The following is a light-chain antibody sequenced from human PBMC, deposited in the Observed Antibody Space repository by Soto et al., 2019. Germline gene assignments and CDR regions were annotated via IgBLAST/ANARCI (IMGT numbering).Light chain of an antibody. CDR1: QSISNW. V-gene: IGKV1-5*01. Sequence: DIQMTQSPSSLSASVGDRVTITCRASQSISNWLAWYQQKPGKAPTLLIYDASSLESGVPSRFSGSGSGTEFTLTISSLQPDDFATYYCQPYNSDSRTFGQGTKVDIK. CDR2: DAS. J-gene: IGKJ1*01. CDR3: QPYNSDSRT.